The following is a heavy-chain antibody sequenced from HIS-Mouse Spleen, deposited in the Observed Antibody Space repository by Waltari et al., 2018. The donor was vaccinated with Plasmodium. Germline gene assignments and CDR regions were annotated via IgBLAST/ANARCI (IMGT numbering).Heavy chain of an antibody. CDR1: GRPFRGSY. D-gene: IGHD3-3*01. CDR2: IKHSGST. J-gene: IGHJ2*01. Sequence: QVQLQQWGAGQTKPSDTLSLTHAVCGRPFRGSYWGRVPHPAGKGLEWIGEIKHSGSTNYNPSLKSRVTISVDTSKNQFSLKLSSVTAADTAVYYCARVTSSGVYWYFDLWGRGTLVTVSS. V-gene: IGHV4-34*02. CDR3: ARVTSSGVYWYFDL.